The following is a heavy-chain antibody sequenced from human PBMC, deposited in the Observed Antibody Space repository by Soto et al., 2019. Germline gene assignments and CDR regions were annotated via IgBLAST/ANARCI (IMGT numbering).Heavy chain of an antibody. V-gene: IGHV4-59*01. J-gene: IGHJ5*02. D-gene: IGHD6-19*01. Sequence: SETLSLTCTVSGGSTSSYYWSWIRQPPGKGLEWIGYIYYSGSTNYNPSLKSRVTISVDTSKNQFSLKLSSVTAADTAVYYCARVFPVSGWFDPWGQGTLVTVSS. CDR2: IYYSGST. CDR1: GGSTSSYY. CDR3: ARVFPVSGWFDP.